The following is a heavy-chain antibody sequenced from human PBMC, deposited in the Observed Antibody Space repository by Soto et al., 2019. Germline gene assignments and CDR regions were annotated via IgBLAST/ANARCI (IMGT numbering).Heavy chain of an antibody. J-gene: IGHJ6*02. CDR1: GGSISSDDYY. CDR2: IYYSGST. CDR3: ARGYCSGGSCYSYFYGMDV. D-gene: IGHD2-15*01. Sequence: SSETLSLTCTVSGGSISSDDYYWSWIRQPPGKGLEWIGYIYYSGSTYYNPSLKSRVTISLDTSKNHFSLKLPSVTAADTAVYYCARGYCSGGSCYSYFYGMDVWGQGTTVTVSS. V-gene: IGHV4-30-4*01.